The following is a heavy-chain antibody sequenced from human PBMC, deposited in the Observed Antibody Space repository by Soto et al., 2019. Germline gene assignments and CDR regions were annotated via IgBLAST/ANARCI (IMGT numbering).Heavy chain of an antibody. Sequence: ASVKVSCKASGYTFTSYGISWVRQAPGQGLEWMGWISAYNGNTNYAQKLQGRVTMTTDTSTSTAYMELRSLRSDDTAVYYCARGTEKLAYCGGDCWNFQHWGQGTLVTVSS. CDR3: ARGTEKLAYCGGDCWNFQH. CDR1: GYTFTSYG. V-gene: IGHV1-18*01. CDR2: ISAYNGNT. J-gene: IGHJ1*01. D-gene: IGHD2-21*02.